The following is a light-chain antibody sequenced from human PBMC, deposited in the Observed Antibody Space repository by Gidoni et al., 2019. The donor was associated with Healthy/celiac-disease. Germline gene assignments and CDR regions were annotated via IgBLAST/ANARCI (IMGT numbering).Light chain of an antibody. CDR1: QSVLYSSNNKNY. CDR3: QQYYSTHRT. V-gene: IGKV4-1*01. CDR2: WAS. Sequence: DNVMTQSPDSLAVSLGERATINCKSSQSVLYSSNNKNYLAWYQQKPGQPPKLLIYWASTRESGVPDRFSGSGSGTDFTLTISSLQAEDVAVYYCQQYYSTHRTFGQGTKVEIK. J-gene: IGKJ1*01.